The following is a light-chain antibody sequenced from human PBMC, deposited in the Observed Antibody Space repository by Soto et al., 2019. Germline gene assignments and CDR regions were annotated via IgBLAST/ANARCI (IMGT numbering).Light chain of an antibody. CDR3: QQYGSSPFLT. CDR2: GAS. J-gene: IGKJ4*01. CDR1: QSVSSSY. V-gene: IGKV3-20*01. Sequence: EIVLTQSPGTLSLSPGERATLSCRASQSVSSSYLAWYQQKPGQAPRLLIYGASSRATGIPDRFSGSGSGTDFTLTISRMEPEDFEMYYCQQYGSSPFLTFGGGTKVEIK.